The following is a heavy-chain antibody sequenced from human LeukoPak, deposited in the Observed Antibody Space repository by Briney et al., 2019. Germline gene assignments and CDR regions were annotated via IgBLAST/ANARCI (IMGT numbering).Heavy chain of an antibody. V-gene: IGHV1-18*01. CDR1: GYTFTSYG. CDR3: ARDLDGSGSYYY. CDR2: ISAYNGNT. J-gene: IGHJ4*02. Sequence: ASVKVSCKASGYTFTSYGINWVRQATGQGLEWMGWISAYNGNTNYAQKLQGRVTMTTDTSTSTAYMELRSLRSDDTAVYYCARDLDGSGSYYYWGQGTLVTVSS. D-gene: IGHD3-10*01.